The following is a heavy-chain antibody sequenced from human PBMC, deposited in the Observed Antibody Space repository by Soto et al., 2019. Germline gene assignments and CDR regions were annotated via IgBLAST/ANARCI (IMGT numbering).Heavy chain of an antibody. Sequence: QVQLQESGPGLVKPSETLSLTCTVSGGSVSGCYWRWFRQTPGKGLECIGFTHYSGRTNYNPSLKSRVTISVNTSKNQFSLKLSSVTAADTAVYYCARGGWELLPFGLWGQGTLVTVSS. CDR1: GGSVSGCY. V-gene: IGHV4-59*02. D-gene: IGHD1-26*01. J-gene: IGHJ4*02. CDR3: ARGGWELLPFGL. CDR2: THYSGRT.